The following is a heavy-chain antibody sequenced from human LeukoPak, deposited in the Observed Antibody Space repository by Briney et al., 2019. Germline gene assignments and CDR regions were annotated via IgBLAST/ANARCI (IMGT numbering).Heavy chain of an antibody. Sequence: GGSLRLSCAAPGFTFSSYAMSWVRQAPGMGVEWVSAISGSGGSTYYADSVKGRFTISRDNSKNTLYLQMNSLRAEDTAVYYCAKGVRAYCGGDCYYDYWGQGTLVTVSS. CDR1: GFTFSSYA. V-gene: IGHV3-23*01. CDR2: ISGSGGST. J-gene: IGHJ4*02. D-gene: IGHD2-21*02. CDR3: AKGVRAYCGGDCYYDY.